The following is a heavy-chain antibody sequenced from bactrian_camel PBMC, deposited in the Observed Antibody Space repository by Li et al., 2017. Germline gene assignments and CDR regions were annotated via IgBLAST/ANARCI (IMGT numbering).Heavy chain of an antibody. CDR2: IDGDGSA. J-gene: IGHJ4*01. D-gene: IGHD1*01. CDR3: NAYLEVGYSGPWCKDVTDY. CDR1: GHTYSRCS. V-gene: IGHV3S57*01. Sequence: LSCTVPGHTYSRCSMGWYRQARGKEIELRELVSRIDGDGSAKYGDSVKGRFTISQDNAKNTVLLQMTSLKPKDTAMYYCNAYLEVGYSGPWCKDVTDYWGQGTQVTVS.